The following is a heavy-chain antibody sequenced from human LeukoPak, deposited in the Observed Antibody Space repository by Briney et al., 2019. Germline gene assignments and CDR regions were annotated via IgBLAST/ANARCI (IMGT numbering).Heavy chain of an antibody. V-gene: IGHV1-18*01. CDR2: ISAYNGNT. D-gene: IGHD2-2*01. CDR1: GYTSTSYG. CDR3: ARAQIVVVPAATPFDY. Sequence: GASVKVSCKASGYTSTSYGISWVRQAPGQGLEWMGWISAYNGNTNYAQKLQGRVTMTTDTSTSTAYMELRSLRSDDTAVYYCARAQIVVVPAATPFDYWGQGTLVTVSS. J-gene: IGHJ4*02.